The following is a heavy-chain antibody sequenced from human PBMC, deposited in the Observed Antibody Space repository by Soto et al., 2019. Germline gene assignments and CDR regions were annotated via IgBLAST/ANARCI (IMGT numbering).Heavy chain of an antibody. D-gene: IGHD3-22*01. J-gene: IGHJ3*02. Sequence: ASVKVSCKASGYTFSSYHITWVRQAPGQGLEWMGWISAYNGNTNYAQNFQGRVTITTDQSTSTAYMELRSLRSEDTAVYYCASPDYYDSSGAPPAFDIWGQGTMVTVSS. CDR1: GYTFSSYH. V-gene: IGHV1-18*01. CDR2: ISAYNGNT. CDR3: ASPDYYDSSGAPPAFDI.